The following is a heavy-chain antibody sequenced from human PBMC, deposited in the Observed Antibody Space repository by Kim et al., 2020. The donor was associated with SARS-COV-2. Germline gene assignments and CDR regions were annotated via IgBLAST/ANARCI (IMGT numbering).Heavy chain of an antibody. CDR3: VRGMPSY. J-gene: IGHJ4*02. V-gene: IGHV3-74*01. Sequence: GGSLRLSCAASGLTFSSFWIHWVRQAPGKGLVWVSNIDNDGRTTTYADSVKGRFTITRDNAKNTVYLQLNSLRVDDTAVYYCVRGMPSYWGQGALVTASS. CDR1: GLTFSSFW. D-gene: IGHD2-2*01. CDR2: IDNDGRTT.